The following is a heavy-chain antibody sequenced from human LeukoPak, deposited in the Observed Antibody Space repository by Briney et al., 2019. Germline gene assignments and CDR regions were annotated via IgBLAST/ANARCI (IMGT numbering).Heavy chain of an antibody. CDR3: TRGGGSYYSPIDY. CDR1: GGSISSYY. D-gene: IGHD1-26*01. Sequence: PSETLSLTCTVSGGSISSYYWSWIRQPPGKGLEWIGYIYYSGSTNYNPSLKSRVTISVDTSKNQFSLKLSSVTAADTAVYYCTRGGGSYYSPIDYWGQGTLLTVSS. V-gene: IGHV4-59*01. CDR2: IYYSGST. J-gene: IGHJ4*02.